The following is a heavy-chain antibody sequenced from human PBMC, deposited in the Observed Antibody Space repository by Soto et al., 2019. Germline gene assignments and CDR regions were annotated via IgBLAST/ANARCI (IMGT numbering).Heavy chain of an antibody. D-gene: IGHD6-13*01. CDR3: ARDKRRIAAGGLLWFDP. V-gene: IGHV1-18*01. CDR1: GYTFTSHG. J-gene: IGHJ5*02. Sequence: GASVKVSCKASGYTFTSHGISWVRQAPGQGLEWMGWISAYNGNTNYAQILQGRVTMTTDTSTSTAYMELRSLRSDDTAVYYCARDKRRIAAGGLLWFDPWGQGTLVTVSS. CDR2: ISAYNGNT.